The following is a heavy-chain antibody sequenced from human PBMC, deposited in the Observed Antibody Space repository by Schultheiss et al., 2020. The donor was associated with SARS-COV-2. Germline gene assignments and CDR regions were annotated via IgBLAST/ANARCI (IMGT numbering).Heavy chain of an antibody. CDR2: IRSKAYGGTT. CDR1: GFTFSNAW. D-gene: IGHD3-10*01. CDR3: TRDRRLLWFGEYYYYYYMDV. Sequence: GGSLRLSCAASGFTFSNAWMSWVRQAPGKGLEWVGFIRSKAYGGTTEYAASVKGRFTISRDDSKSIAYLQMNSLKTEDTAVYYCTRDRRLLWFGEYYYYYYMDVWGKGTTVTVSS. V-gene: IGHV3-49*04. J-gene: IGHJ6*03.